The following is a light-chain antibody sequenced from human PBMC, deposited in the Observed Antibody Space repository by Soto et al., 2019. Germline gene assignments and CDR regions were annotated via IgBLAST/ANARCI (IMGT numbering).Light chain of an antibody. CDR3: QQRSNWPLT. J-gene: IGKJ4*01. V-gene: IGKV3-11*01. CDR2: DAS. CDR1: QSVSSY. Sequence: EIVLTQSPATLSLSPGERATFSCMASQSVSSYLAWYQQKPGQAPRLLIYDASNRATGIPARFSGSGSGTDFTLTISSLEPEDFAVYYCQQRSNWPLTFGGGTKVDIK.